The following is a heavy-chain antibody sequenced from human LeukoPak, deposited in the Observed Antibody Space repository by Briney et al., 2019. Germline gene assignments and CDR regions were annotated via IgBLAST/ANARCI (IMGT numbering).Heavy chain of an antibody. CDR3: VSRYSNNN. J-gene: IGHJ4*02. CDR1: GYTFTGYY. D-gene: IGHD5-12*01. CDR2: INPNSGST. V-gene: IGHV1-2*02. Sequence: ASVKVSCKASGYTFTGYYMHWVRQAPVQGLEWMGWINPNSGSTNYAQKFQGRVTMTRDTSISTAYMELRRLTADDTAVYHCVSRYSNNNWGQGTLVTVSS.